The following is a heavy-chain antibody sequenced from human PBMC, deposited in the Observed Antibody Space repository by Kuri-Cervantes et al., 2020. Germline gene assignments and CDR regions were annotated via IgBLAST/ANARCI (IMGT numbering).Heavy chain of an antibody. D-gene: IGHD3-9*01. CDR1: GYSISSGYY. J-gene: IGHJ6*02. CDR2: IYHSGST. CDR3: ARTRYDILTGYFYYYYGMDV. Sequence: ESLKISCTVSGYSISSGYYWGWIRQPPGKGLEWIGSIYHSGSTYYNPSLKSRVTISVDTSKNQFSLKLSSVTAADTAVYYCARTRYDILTGYFYYYYGMDVWGQGTTVTVSS. V-gene: IGHV4-38-2*02.